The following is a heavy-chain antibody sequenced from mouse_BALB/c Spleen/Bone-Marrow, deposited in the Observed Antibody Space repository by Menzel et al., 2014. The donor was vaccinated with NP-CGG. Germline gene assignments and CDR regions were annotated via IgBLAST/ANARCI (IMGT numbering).Heavy chain of an antibody. D-gene: IGHD2-4*01. CDR1: GFNIKDTY. CDR2: IVPANGNT. CDR3: ASYDYGYYFDY. J-gene: IGHJ2*01. Sequence: VQLQQSGAELVKPGASVKLSCTTSGFNIKDTYMHWVKLRPEQGLEWIGRIVPANGNTKYAPKFQGKATITADTSSNTAYLQLSSLTSEDTAVYFRASYDYGYYFDYWGQGTTLTVSS. V-gene: IGHV14-3*02.